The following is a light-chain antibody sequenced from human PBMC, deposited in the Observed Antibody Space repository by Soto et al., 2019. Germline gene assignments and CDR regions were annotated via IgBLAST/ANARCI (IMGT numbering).Light chain of an antibody. CDR1: QSVSSY. Sequence: EIVLTQSPATLSLSPGERATLSCRASQSVSSYLAWYQQKPGQAPRLLIYDASNRATGIPARFSGSGSGTAFTLTISSLDPEDFAVYYCQQRSNWPPVTFGQGTKLEIK. V-gene: IGKV3-11*01. CDR3: QQRSNWPPVT. J-gene: IGKJ2*01. CDR2: DAS.